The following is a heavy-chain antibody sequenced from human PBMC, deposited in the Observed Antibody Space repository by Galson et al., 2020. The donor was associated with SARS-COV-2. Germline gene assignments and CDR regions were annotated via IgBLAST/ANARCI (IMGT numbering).Heavy chain of an antibody. J-gene: IGHJ3*02. CDR2: TYYSGST. CDR3: ARGLGRLTMIVVVINAFDI. V-gene: IGHV4-31*03. CDR1: GGSISSGGYY. Sequence: SETLSLTCTVSGGSISSGGYYWSWIRQHPGKGLEWIGHTYYSGSTYYNPSPKSRVTITVDTSKNQFSLKLSSVTAADTAVYYCARGLGRLTMIVVVINAFDIWGQGTMVTFSS. D-gene: IGHD3-22*01.